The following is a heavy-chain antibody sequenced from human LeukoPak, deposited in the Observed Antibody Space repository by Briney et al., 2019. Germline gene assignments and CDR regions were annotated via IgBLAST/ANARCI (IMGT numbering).Heavy chain of an antibody. D-gene: IGHD3-16*01. CDR2: IRHDGSIK. V-gene: IGHV3-30*02. CDR3: AKDSLADIDY. Sequence: GGSLRLSCAASGFIFSTYGMYWVRQAPGKGLEWVAFIRHDGSIKNYADSVKGRSTISRDNSKNTLYLQMNSLRAEDTAVYYCAKDSLADIDYWGQGTLVTVSS. CDR1: GFIFSTYG. J-gene: IGHJ4*02.